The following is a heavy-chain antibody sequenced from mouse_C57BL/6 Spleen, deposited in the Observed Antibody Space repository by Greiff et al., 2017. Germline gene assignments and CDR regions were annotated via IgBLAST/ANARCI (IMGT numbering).Heavy chain of an antibody. CDR3: VSPFITTVDYYAMDY. Sequence: DVKLQESGGGLVQPKGSLKLSCAASGFSFNTYAMNWVRQAPGKGLEWVARIRSKSNNYATYYADSVKDRFTISRDDSESMLYLQMNNLKTEDTAMYYCVSPFITTVDYYAMDYWGQGTSVTVSS. V-gene: IGHV10-1*01. CDR2: IRSKSNNYAT. CDR1: GFSFNTYA. J-gene: IGHJ4*01. D-gene: IGHD1-1*01.